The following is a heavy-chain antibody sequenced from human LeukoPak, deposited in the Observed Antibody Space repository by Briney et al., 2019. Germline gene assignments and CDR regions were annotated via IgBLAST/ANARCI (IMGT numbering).Heavy chain of an antibody. CDR1: GGSFGGYY. Sequence: SETLSLTCAVYGGSFGGYYWNWIRQPPGKGLEWIGQINQSGSTNYNTSLKSRVTISVDTSKSQFSLKLTSVTAADTAVYFCARNSAYSSSSGTNLWGQGTLVAVSS. D-gene: IGHD6-6*01. J-gene: IGHJ4*02. CDR3: ARNSAYSSSSGTNL. V-gene: IGHV4-34*01. CDR2: INQSGST.